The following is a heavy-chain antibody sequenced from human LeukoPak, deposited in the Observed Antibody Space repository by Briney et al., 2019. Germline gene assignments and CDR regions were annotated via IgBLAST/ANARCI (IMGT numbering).Heavy chain of an antibody. V-gene: IGHV3-33*01. CDR2: IWYDGGNK. J-gene: IGHJ4*02. CDR1: GFTFSSYG. D-gene: IGHD5-12*01. CDR3: AREVRGYSGYDTDFDY. Sequence: PGRSLRLSCAASGFTFSSYGMHWVRQAPGKGLEWVAVIWYDGGNKYYADSVKGRFTISRDNSKNTLYLQMNSLRAEDTAVYYCAREVRGYSGYDTDFDYWGQGTLVTVSS.